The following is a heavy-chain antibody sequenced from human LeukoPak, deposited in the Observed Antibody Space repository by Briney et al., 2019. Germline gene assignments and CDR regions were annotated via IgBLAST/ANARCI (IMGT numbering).Heavy chain of an antibody. CDR3: TSTHSSGQSY. CDR1: VYTFTGYY. V-gene: IGHV1-2*02. D-gene: IGHD3-22*01. J-gene: IGHJ4*02. Sequence: GASVKVSCKASVYTFTGYYMHWVRQAPGQGLEWMGWINPNSGGTSYAQKFQGRVTMTRETSISTAYMELSRLRSDDTAVYYCTSTHSSGQSYWGQGTLVTVSS. CDR2: INPNSGGT.